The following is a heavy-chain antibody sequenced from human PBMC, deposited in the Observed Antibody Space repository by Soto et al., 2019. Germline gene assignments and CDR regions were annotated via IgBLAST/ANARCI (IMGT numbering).Heavy chain of an antibody. J-gene: IGHJ4*02. Sequence: SETLSLTCTVSGGSISSYYWSWIRQPPGKGLEWIGYIYYNVNTNYNPSLKSRVTISVDTSKNQFSLKLSSVTAADTAVYYCARGVTLVRGVIHTPYFDYWGQGALVSVS. V-gene: IGHV4-59*08. CDR1: GGSISSYY. CDR3: ARGVTLVRGVIHTPYFDY. D-gene: IGHD3-10*01. CDR2: IYYNVNT.